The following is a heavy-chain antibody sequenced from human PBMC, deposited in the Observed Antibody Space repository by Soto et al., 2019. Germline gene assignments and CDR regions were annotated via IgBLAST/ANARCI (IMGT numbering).Heavy chain of an antibody. J-gene: IGHJ4*02. CDR2: MSYDGTNT. V-gene: IGHV3-30*18. Sequence: QVRLVESGGGVVQPGRSRKLSCAASGFTLSSSGMHWDRQAPGKGLEWVAVMSYDGTNTDYADSVKGRFTVSRDNSKNTLFLQMNSLRIEDTAAYFCAKVGSGCFGGWLKDWGQGTLVTVSS. D-gene: IGHD6-19*01. CDR1: GFTLSSSG. CDR3: AKVGSGCFGGWLKD.